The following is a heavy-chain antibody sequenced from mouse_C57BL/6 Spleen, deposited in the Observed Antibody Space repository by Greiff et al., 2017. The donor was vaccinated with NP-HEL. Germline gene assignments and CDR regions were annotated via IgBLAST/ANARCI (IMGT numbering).Heavy chain of an antibody. D-gene: IGHD1-1*01. V-gene: IGHV3-6*01. J-gene: IGHJ2*01. CDR3: AEATVVATYYFDY. CDR1: GYSITSGYY. CDR2: ISYDGSN. Sequence: EVKLQESGPGLVKPSQSLSLTCSVTGYSITSGYYWNWIRQFPGNKLEWMGYISYDGSNNYNPSLKNRISITRDTSKNQFFLKLNSVTTEDTATYYCAEATVVATYYFDYWGQGTTLTVSS.